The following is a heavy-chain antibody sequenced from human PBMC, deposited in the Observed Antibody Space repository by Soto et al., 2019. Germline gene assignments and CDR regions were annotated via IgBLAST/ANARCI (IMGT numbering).Heavy chain of an antibody. V-gene: IGHV1-3*01. CDR3: ARDPSYYGMDV. Sequence: ASVKVCCKASGYTINSYAMQWVRQAPGQRLEWMGWINAGNGNTKYSQKFQGRVTITRDTSASTAYMELSSLRSEDTAVYYCARDPSYYGMDVWGQGTTVTVSS. CDR2: INAGNGNT. J-gene: IGHJ6*02. CDR1: GYTINSYA.